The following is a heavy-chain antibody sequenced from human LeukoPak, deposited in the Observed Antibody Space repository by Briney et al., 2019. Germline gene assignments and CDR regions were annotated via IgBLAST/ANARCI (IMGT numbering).Heavy chain of an antibody. D-gene: IGHD2-2*01. V-gene: IGHV1-18*01. CDR2: INAYSGNT. J-gene: IGHJ4*02. CDR3: VFGECSSTSCYSRRDH. Sequence: RASVKVSCKASGYTYTTYGISWVRQAPGQGLEWMGWINAYSGNTDYTQNLQGRLTMATDTSTTTAYMELRSLRSDDTAVYYCVFGECSSTSCYSRRDHWGQGTLVTVSS. CDR1: GYTYTTYG.